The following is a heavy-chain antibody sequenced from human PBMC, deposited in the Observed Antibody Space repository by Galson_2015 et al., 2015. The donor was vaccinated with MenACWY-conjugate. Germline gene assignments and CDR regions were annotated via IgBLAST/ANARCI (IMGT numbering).Heavy chain of an antibody. CDR3: AKEKLEYYSHGFHRFDI. J-gene: IGHJ3*02. CDR1: GFAFSRLG. D-gene: IGHD2/OR15-2a*01. Sequence: SLRLSCAASGFAFSRLGMHWVRQAPGKGLEWVALMSYSESVEFYGDSVRGRFTISRDNSMNTLYLQMNSLRAEDTAIYYCAKEKLEYYSHGFHRFDIWGQGTMVTVSS. CDR2: MSYSESVE. V-gene: IGHV3-30*18.